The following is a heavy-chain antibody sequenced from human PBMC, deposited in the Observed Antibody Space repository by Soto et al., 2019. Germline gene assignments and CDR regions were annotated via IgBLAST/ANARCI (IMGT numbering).Heavy chain of an antibody. V-gene: IGHV3-48*01. D-gene: IGHD3-10*01. CDR2: ISSSSITI. CDR3: AREAAFYYGSGSSEFDY. Sequence: EVQLVESGGDLVQPGGSLRLSCAASGFTFSTYAMNWVRQVPGKGLEWVSHISSSSITIDYADSVKGRFTISRDNGKNSLYMHMNSLRAEDTAVYFCAREAAFYYGSGSSEFDYWGQGTLVTVSS. CDR1: GFTFSTYA. J-gene: IGHJ4*02.